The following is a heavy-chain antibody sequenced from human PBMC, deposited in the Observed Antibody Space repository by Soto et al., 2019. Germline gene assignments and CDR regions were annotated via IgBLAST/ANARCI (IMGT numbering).Heavy chain of an antibody. CDR1: GGTFSSYA. J-gene: IGHJ4*02. CDR2: IIPIFGTA. D-gene: IGHD6-13*01. V-gene: IGHV1-69*13. Sequence: GASVKVSCKASGGTFSSYAISWVRQAPGQGLEWMGGIIPIFGTANYAQKFQGRVTITADESTSTAYMELSSLRSEDTAVYYCAREGAGIAENYYFDYWGQGTLVTVSS. CDR3: AREGAGIAENYYFDY.